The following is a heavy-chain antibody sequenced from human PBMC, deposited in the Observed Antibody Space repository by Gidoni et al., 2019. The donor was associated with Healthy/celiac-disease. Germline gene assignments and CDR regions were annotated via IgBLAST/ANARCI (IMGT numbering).Heavy chain of an antibody. D-gene: IGHD6-13*01. CDR1: GYTCDAYT. CDR3: AKDMGTEIAAAESYYYYYGMDV. V-gene: IGHV3-43*01. Sequence: EVQLLQSGGLWVQPGGSLRLPGAASGYTCDAYTMHMVRQAPGQGLEWVSLISWEGGSTYYADSVKGRSTISRDNSKNSLYLQMNSLRTEDTALYYCAKDMGTEIAAAESYYYYYGMDVWGQGTTVTVSS. J-gene: IGHJ6*02. CDR2: ISWEGGST.